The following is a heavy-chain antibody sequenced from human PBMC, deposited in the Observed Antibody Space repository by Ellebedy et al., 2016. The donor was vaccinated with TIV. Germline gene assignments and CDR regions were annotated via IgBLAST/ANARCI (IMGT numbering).Heavy chain of an antibody. J-gene: IGHJ3*02. V-gene: IGHV1-8*01. D-gene: IGHD3-10*01. CDR1: GYTFTSYD. CDR2: MNPNSGNT. CDR3: ATDLGITMVRGVADAFDI. Sequence: ASVKVSXXASGYTFTSYDINWVRQATGQGLEWMGWMNPNSGNTGYAQKFQGRVTMTRNTSISTAYMELSSLRSEDTAVYYCATDLGITMVRGVADAFDIWGQGTMVTVSS.